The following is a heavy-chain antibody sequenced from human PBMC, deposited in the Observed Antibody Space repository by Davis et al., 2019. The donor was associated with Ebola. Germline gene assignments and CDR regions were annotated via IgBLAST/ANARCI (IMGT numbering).Heavy chain of an antibody. CDR2: INHSGST. D-gene: IGHD3-22*01. V-gene: IGHV4-34*01. CDR3: ARDRNKYYYDSSGYYYGYYYYGMDV. J-gene: IGHJ6*02. CDR1: GGSFSGYY. Sequence: MPGGSLRLSCAVYGGSFSGYYWSWIRQPPGKGLEWIGEINHSGSTNYNPSLKSRVTISVDTSKNQFSLKLSSVTAADTAVYYCARDRNKYYYDSSGYYYGYYYYGMDVWGQGTTVTVSS.